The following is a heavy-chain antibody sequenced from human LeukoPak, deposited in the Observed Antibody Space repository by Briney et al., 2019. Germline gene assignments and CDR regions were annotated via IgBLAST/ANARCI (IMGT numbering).Heavy chain of an antibody. CDR2: FDPEDGET. D-gene: IGHD3-3*01. J-gene: IGHJ4*02. CDR1: GYTLTELS. V-gene: IGHV1-24*01. CDR3: ATGYDFWSGGHYCFDY. Sequence: ASVKVSCKVSGYTLTELSMHWVRRAPGKGLEWMGGFDPEDGETIYAQKFQGRVTMTEDTSTDTAYMELSSLRSEDTAVYYCATGYDFWSGGHYCFDYWGQGTLVTVSS.